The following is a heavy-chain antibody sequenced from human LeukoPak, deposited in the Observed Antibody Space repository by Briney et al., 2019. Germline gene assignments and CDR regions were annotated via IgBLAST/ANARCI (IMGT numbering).Heavy chain of an antibody. CDR3: ARGDIVVVPAAPGYYGMDV. J-gene: IGHJ6*02. Sequence: SETLSLTCTVSGGSISSYYWSWIRQPPGKGLEWIGYIYYSGSTNYNPSLMSRVTISVDTSQNQFSLKLSSVTAADTAVYYCARGDIVVVPAAPGYYGMDVWGQGTTVTVSS. D-gene: IGHD2-2*01. CDR2: IYYSGST. V-gene: IGHV4-59*01. CDR1: GGSISSYY.